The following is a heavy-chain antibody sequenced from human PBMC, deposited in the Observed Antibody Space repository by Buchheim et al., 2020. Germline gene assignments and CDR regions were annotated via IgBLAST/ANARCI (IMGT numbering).Heavy chain of an antibody. Sequence: QVQLQESGPGLVKPSGTLSLTCAVSGGSLSNIYWWSWVRQSPEKGLEWIGEIYYTGRTNSNPSLKSRVTMSVDKSKHQFSLKLSSVTAADTAVYYCVRDFSGRERFDSWGQGTL. V-gene: IGHV4-4*02. J-gene: IGHJ4*02. CDR2: IYYTGRT. CDR1: GGSLSNIYW. D-gene: IGHD3-10*01. CDR3: VRDFSGRERFDS.